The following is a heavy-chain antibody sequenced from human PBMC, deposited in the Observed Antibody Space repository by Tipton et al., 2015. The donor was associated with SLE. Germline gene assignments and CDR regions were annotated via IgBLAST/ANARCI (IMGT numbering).Heavy chain of an antibody. V-gene: IGHV4-59*01. J-gene: IGHJ4*02. CDR3: ARAILTGYYFFDY. Sequence: TLSLTCTVSGVSISSSYWSWIRQPPGKGLEWIGYIHSSGSTNYNSSLESRVTISIDTSRNQFSLKLSSVTAADTAVYYCARAILTGYYFFDYWGQGTLVTVSS. CDR1: GVSISSSY. CDR2: IHSSGST. D-gene: IGHD3-9*01.